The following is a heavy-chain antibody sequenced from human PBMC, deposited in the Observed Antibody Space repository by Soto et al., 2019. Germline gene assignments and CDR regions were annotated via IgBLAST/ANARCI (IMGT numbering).Heavy chain of an antibody. CDR2: IKQDGSEK. CDR3: ARASNITMVRGVIPFDY. J-gene: IGHJ4*02. Sequence: GGSLRLSCAASGFTFSSYWMSWVRQAPGKGLEWVANIKQDGSEKYYVDSVKGRFTISRDNAKNSLYLQMNSLRAEDTAVYYCARASNITMVRGVIPFDYWGQGTLVTVSS. D-gene: IGHD3-10*01. V-gene: IGHV3-7*01. CDR1: GFTFSSYW.